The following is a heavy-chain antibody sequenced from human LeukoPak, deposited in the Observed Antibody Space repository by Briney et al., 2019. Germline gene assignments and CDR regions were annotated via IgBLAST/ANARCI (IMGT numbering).Heavy chain of an antibody. V-gene: IGHV1-69*01. CDR3: ARSMRASGSYIGGY. J-gene: IGHJ4*02. CDR1: GGTFSTYA. Sequence: GASVKVSCTASGGTFSTYAISWVRQAPGQGLEWMGGIIPIFGTANYAQKFQGRVTITADESTSTAYMELSSLRSEDTAMYYCARSMRASGSYIGGYWGQGTLVIVSS. D-gene: IGHD1-26*01. CDR2: IIPIFGTA.